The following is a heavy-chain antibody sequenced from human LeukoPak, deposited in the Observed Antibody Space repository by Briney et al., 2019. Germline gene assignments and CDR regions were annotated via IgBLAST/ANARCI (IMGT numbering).Heavy chain of an antibody. CDR1: GYTLTELS. J-gene: IGHJ4*02. CDR2: FDPEDGET. D-gene: IGHD2-2*02. Sequence: ASVKVSCKVSGYTLTELSMHWVRQAPGKGLEWMGGFDPEDGETIYAQKFQGRVTMTEDTSTDTAYMELSSLRSEDTAVYYCARYLPGAVHFDYWGQGTLVTVSS. CDR3: ARYLPGAVHFDY. V-gene: IGHV1-24*01.